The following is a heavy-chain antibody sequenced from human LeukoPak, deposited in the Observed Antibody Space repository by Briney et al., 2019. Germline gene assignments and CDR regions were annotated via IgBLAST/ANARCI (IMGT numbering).Heavy chain of an antibody. CDR2: ISPDGSRN. Sequence: GRSLRLSCAASGFTFSSHVIHWVRQAPGKGLEWAALISPDGSRNWYADSVEGRFSISRDNSKNTLYLQMDSLRAEDTAVYYCARDQSGTYSVDYWGQGTLVTVSS. CDR3: ARDQSGTYSVDY. J-gene: IGHJ4*02. D-gene: IGHD1-26*01. V-gene: IGHV3-30*04. CDR1: GFTFSSHV.